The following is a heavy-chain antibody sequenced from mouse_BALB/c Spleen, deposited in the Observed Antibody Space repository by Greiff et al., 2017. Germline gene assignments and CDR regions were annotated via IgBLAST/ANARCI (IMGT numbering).Heavy chain of an antibody. J-gene: IGHJ3*01. CDR1: GYTFTSYW. V-gene: IGHV1-87*01. CDR3: ARSDDYAWFAY. CDR2: IYPGDGDT. D-gene: IGHD2-4*01. Sequence: VQLQQSGAELARPGASVKLSCKASGYTFTSYWMQWVKQRPGQGLEWIGAIYPGDGDTRYTQKFKGKATLTADKSSSTAYMQLSSLASEDSAVYYCARSDDYAWFAYWGQGTLVTVSA.